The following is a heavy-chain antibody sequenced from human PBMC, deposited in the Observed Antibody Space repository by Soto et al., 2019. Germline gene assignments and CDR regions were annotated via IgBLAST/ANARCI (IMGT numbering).Heavy chain of an antibody. CDR3: ARTQLGYSSGSGWFDP. J-gene: IGHJ5*02. D-gene: IGHD6-19*01. V-gene: IGHV4-30-2*01. CDR2: IYHSGST. Sequence: QLPLQESGSGLVKPSQTLSLTCAVSGGSISSGGYSWSWIRQPPGKGLEWIGYIYHSGSTYYNPSLKSRVTISVDRSKNQFSLKLSSVTAADTAVYYCARTQLGYSSGSGWFDPWGQGTLVTVSS. CDR1: GGSISSGGYS.